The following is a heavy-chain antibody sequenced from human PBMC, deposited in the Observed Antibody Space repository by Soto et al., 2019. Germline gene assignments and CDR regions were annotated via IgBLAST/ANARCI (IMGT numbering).Heavy chain of an antibody. CDR3: ARDLTGLFRGYYYYYMDV. V-gene: IGHV3-21*01. Sequence: GGSLRLSCAASGFTFSNYSMNWVRQAPGKGLEWVSFISSSYGYIYYADSVKGRFTISRDNAKNSLYLQMNSLRAEDTAVYYCARDLTGLFRGYYYYYMDVWGKGTTVTVSS. CDR1: GFTFSNYS. J-gene: IGHJ6*03. CDR2: ISSSYGYI. D-gene: IGHD3-10*01.